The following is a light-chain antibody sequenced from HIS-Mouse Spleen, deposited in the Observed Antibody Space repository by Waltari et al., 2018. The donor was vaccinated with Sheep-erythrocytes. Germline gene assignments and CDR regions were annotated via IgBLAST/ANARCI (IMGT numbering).Light chain of an antibody. Sequence: QSALTQPRSVSGSPGQSVTISCTGPSSAVGGSNYLSWYQQHPGKAPKLMIYDVSKRPSGVPDRFSGSKSGNTASLTISGLQAEDEADYYCCSYAGSYNHVFATGTKVTVL. J-gene: IGLJ1*01. V-gene: IGLV2-11*01. CDR1: SSAVGGSNY. CDR2: DVS. CDR3: CSYAGSYNHV.